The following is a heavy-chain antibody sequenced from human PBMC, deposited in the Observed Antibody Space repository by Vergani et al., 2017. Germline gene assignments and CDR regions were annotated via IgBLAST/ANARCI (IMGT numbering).Heavy chain of an antibody. Sequence: QVQLVQSGAEVKKPGASVKVSCKASGSTFTGYYMNWVRQAPGQGLEWMGWINPNSGGTNYAQKFQGRVTMTRDTSISTAYMELSRLRSDDTAVYYCARDPGLETGYPENWGQGTLVTVSS. V-gene: IGHV1-2*02. J-gene: IGHJ4*02. D-gene: IGHD3-9*01. CDR2: INPNSGGT. CDR3: ARDPGLETGYPEN. CDR1: GSTFTGYY.